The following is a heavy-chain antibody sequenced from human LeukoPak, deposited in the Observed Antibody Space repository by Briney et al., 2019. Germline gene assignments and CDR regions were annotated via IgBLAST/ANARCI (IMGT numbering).Heavy chain of an antibody. CDR1: EFTFTTYS. D-gene: IGHD4-11*01. J-gene: IGHJ6*03. V-gene: IGHV3-21*01. CDR2: ISSSATYR. Sequence: PGGSLRLSCAASEFTFTTYSMACVRQAPGKGLEWVSSISSSATYRYYADSVNGRFTISRDDPKNSLYLQMNSLRAEDTAVYYCARVDYRGGGYFMDVWGRGTPVTVSS. CDR3: ARVDYRGGGYFMDV.